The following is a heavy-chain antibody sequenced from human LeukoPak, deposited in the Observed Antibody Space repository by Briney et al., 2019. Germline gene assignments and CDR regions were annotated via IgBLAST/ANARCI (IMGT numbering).Heavy chain of an antibody. Sequence: GGSLRLSCAAXGXXVXXXYXXXXXXAXGXGLXXVSVIYSGGATFYADSVKGRFTISRDDSENTLYLQMNSLRAEDTAVYYCARGSHIGAAGILDNWGQGTLVTVSS. V-gene: IGHV3-53*01. J-gene: IGHJ4*02. D-gene: IGHD6-13*01. CDR1: GXXVXXXY. CDR2: IYSGGAT. CDR3: ARGSHIGAAGILDN.